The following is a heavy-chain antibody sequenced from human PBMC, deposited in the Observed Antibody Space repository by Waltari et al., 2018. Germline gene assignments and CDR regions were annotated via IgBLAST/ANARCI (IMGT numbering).Heavy chain of an antibody. J-gene: IGHJ4*02. CDR3: AKDGGTVAVGPLGY. D-gene: IGHD6-19*01. V-gene: IGHV3-53*01. Sequence: EVQLVESGGGLIQPGGSLRLSCASSGFTVSSSYMTWVRPPPGKGLEWVSVIYSGGATHYADSVKGRFTISRDNSKNTLYLQMNSLRDEDTAVYYCAKDGGTVAVGPLGYWGQGTLVIVSS. CDR2: IYSGGAT. CDR1: GFTVSSSY.